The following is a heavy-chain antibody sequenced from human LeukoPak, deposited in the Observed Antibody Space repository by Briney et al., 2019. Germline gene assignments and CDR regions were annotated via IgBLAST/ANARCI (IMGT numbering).Heavy chain of an antibody. CDR3: VRGTSNWYGVDS. D-gene: IGHD2-2*01. V-gene: IGHV3-74*01. CDR2: MNGDGSTI. CDR1: GFTFSSSW. J-gene: IGHJ4*02. Sequence: PGGSLRLSCAASGFTFSSSWMHWVRQVPGKGLVWVSYMNGDGSTISHADSVKGRFTMSRDNAQNTLHPQMNSLREDDTAVYFCVRGTSNWYGVDSWGRGTLVTVSS.